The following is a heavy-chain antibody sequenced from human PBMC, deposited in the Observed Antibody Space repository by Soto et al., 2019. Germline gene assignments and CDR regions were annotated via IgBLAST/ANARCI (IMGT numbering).Heavy chain of an antibody. Sequence: PGGALRLSCAASGFTFSDSTIHWVRQASGKGLEWVGRIRGKANTYATSFAASVKGRFTISRDDSKNTAYLQMNSLNIEDTAVYDGTRQWLLWGPLEYWGHGSLV. V-gene: IGHV3-73*01. D-gene: IGHD3-3*01. CDR2: IRGKANTYAT. CDR1: GFTFSDST. CDR3: TRQWLLWGPLEY. J-gene: IGHJ4*01.